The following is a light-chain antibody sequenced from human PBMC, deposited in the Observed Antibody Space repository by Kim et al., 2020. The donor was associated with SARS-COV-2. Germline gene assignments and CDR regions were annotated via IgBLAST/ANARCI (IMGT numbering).Light chain of an antibody. CDR1: SCNSESNP. Sequence: GRMLTISLSGSSCNSESNPLYSYRQFPAAPPKLLLYSYNRRPSALPDRFSGSKSGTASSLASGGRHSEDEGDYYCAAWDGGLRRRLFGGGTQLTVL. V-gene: IGLV1-44*01. J-gene: IGLJ2*01. CDR3: AAWDGGLRRRL. CDR2: SYN.